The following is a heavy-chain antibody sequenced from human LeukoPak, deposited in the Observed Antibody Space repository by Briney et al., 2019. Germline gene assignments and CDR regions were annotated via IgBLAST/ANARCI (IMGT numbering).Heavy chain of an antibody. CDR2: INWNGGST. V-gene: IGHV3-20*04. Sequence: GGSLRLSCAASGFTFDDYGMSWVRQAPGKGLEWVPGINWNGGSTGYADSVKGRFTISRDNAKNSLYLQMNSLRAEDTALYYCARMTGWGAARPPFDYWGQGTLVTVSS. CDR3: ARMTGWGAARPPFDY. J-gene: IGHJ4*02. D-gene: IGHD6-6*01. CDR1: GFTFDDYG.